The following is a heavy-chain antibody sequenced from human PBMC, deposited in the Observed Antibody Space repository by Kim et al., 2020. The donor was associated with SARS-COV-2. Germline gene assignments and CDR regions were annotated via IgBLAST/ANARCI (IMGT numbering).Heavy chain of an antibody. D-gene: IGHD3-9*01. V-gene: IGHV4-39*01. J-gene: IGHJ2*01. Sequence: SETLSLTCTVSGGSISSSSYYWGWIRQPPGKGLEWIGSIYYSGSTYYNPSLKSRVTISVDTSKNQFSLKLSSVTAADTAVYYCARHELQGRYYDILTGYSDFDLWGRGTLVTVSS. CDR3: ARHELQGRYYDILTGYSDFDL. CDR2: IYYSGST. CDR1: GGSISSSSYY.